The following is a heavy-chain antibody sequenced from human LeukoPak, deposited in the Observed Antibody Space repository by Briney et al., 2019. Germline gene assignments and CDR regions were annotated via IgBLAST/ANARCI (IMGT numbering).Heavy chain of an antibody. CDR3: ARAVGWYYYYMDV. CDR2: ISSSSSYI. Sequence: PGGSLRLSCAASGFTFSSYSMNWVRQAPGKGLEWVSSISSSSSYIYYADSVKGRFTISRDNAKNSLYLQMNSLRAEDTAVYYCARAVGWYYYYMDVWGKGTTVTVSS. V-gene: IGHV3-21*01. D-gene: IGHD2-15*01. J-gene: IGHJ6*03. CDR1: GFTFSSYS.